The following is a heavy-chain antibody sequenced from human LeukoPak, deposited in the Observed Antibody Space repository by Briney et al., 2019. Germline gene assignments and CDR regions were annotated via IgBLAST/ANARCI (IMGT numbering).Heavy chain of an antibody. CDR1: GGSISSYY. J-gene: IGHJ6*03. CDR3: ARGESYSSSWPPYYYYYYYMDV. V-gene: IGHV4-59*01. CDR2: IYYSGST. D-gene: IGHD6-13*01. Sequence: SETLSLTCTVSGGSISSYYWSWIRQPPGKGLVWIGYIYYSGSTNYNPSLKSRVTISVDTSKNKSSLKLSSVTSADTAVYYCARGESYSSSWPPYYYYYYYMDVWGKGTTVTVSS.